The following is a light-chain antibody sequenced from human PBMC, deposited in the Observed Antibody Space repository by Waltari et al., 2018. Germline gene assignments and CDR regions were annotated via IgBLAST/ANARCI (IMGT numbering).Light chain of an antibody. J-gene: IGKJ2*01. CDR2: AAT. CDR3: QQSYVTPRT. Sequence: DIQMTQSPSSLAASVGDRVTITCRASRDIFNYLNWYQQKPGKAPKFLIHAATTLHSGVPSRFSGGGSGTDFTLTITSLQPEDFATYYCQQSYVTPRTFGQGTKLDIK. V-gene: IGKV1-39*01. CDR1: RDIFNY.